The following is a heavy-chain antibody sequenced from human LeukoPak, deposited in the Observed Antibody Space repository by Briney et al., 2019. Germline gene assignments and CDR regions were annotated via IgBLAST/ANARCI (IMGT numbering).Heavy chain of an antibody. CDR3: ARTQYSSSWYYYYCMDV. D-gene: IGHD6-13*01. V-gene: IGHV4-4*09. J-gene: IGHJ6*03. CDR1: GGSISSYY. Sequence: SETLSLTCTVSGGSISSYYWSWIRQPPGKGLEWIGYIYTSGSTNYNPSLKSRVTISVDTSKNQFSLKLSSVTAADTAVYYCARTQYSSSWYYYYCMDVWGKGTTVTVSS. CDR2: IYTSGST.